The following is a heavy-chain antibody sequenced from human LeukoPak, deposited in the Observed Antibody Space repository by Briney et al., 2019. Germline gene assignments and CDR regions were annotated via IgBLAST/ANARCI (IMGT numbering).Heavy chain of an antibody. J-gene: IGHJ4*02. CDR1: GGSISSSSHY. V-gene: IGHV4-39*01. CDR3: ATSSGNRVPYY. Sequence: SETLSPTCTVSGGSISSSSHYWGWIRQPPGKGLEWIGGAYDSGNTWYNPSLKSLVIISVDTSKKPFSLRLTSVTAADTAVYYCATSSGNRVPYYWGQGTLVTVSS. CDR2: AYDSGNT. D-gene: IGHD3-10*01.